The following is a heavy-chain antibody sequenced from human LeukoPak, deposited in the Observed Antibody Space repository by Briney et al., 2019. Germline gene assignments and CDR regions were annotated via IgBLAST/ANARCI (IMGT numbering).Heavy chain of an antibody. CDR3: ARGWASSRRKAFDI. Sequence: GGSLRLSCAASGFTFSSYWMNWLRQAPGKGLEWVANINQDGSEKFYVDSVKGRFTISRDNAKNSLYLQLNSLRAEDTAVYYCARGWASSRRKAFDIWGQWTMVTVSS. V-gene: IGHV3-7*03. D-gene: IGHD3-16*01. CDR2: INQDGSEK. J-gene: IGHJ3*02. CDR1: GFTFSSYW.